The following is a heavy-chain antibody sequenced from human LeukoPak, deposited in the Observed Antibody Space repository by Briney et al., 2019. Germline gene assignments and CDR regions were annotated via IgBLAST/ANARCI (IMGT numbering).Heavy chain of an antibody. D-gene: IGHD1-7*01. Sequence: GASVKVSCKASGYTFTSYGISRVRQAPGQGLEWMGWISAYSGNTNYAQKLQGRVTMTTDTSTRTAYMELRSLRSDDTAVYYCARDRFGETNYYYYMDVWGKGTTVTVSS. CDR1: GYTFTSYG. CDR3: ARDRFGETNYYYYMDV. V-gene: IGHV1-18*01. J-gene: IGHJ6*03. CDR2: ISAYSGNT.